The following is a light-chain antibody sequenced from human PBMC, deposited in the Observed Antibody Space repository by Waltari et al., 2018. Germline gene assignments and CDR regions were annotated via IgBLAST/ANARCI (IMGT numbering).Light chain of an antibody. J-gene: IGLJ2*01. Sequence: SYVLTQPPSVSVAPGETASIPCGGDNIGSKSVHWYQQKPGQAPLLVMSDDKDGPSGISGRFSGCNSGNTATLTITRVEAGDEADYYGQLWHVSPDYPSVVFGGGTKVTVL. CDR2: DDK. CDR1: NIGSKS. CDR3: QLWHVSPDYPSVV. V-gene: IGLV3-21*04.